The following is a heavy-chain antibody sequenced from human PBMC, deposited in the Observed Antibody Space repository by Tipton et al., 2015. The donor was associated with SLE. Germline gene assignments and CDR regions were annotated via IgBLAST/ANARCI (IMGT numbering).Heavy chain of an antibody. D-gene: IGHD1-26*01. CDR2: INHSGST. V-gene: IGHV4-39*01. CDR1: GGSISSSSDY. J-gene: IGHJ3*02. Sequence: TLSLTCSVFGGSISSSSDYWGWIRQPPGKGLEWIGEINHSGSTNYNPSLKSRVTISADTSKNQFSLKLSSVTAADTAVYYCARHLDGTYGSHAFDIWGQGTMVTVSS. CDR3: ARHLDGTYGSHAFDI.